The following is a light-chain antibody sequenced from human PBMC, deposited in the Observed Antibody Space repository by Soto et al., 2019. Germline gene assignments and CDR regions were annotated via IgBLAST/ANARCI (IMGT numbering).Light chain of an antibody. CDR3: ISYAGSNSFV. CDR2: EVN. Sequence: QSALTQPPSASGSPGQSVTISYTGTSSDVGGYNYVSWYQQHPGKAPKLMIYEVNKRPSGVPDRFSGSKSGNTASLTVSGLQAEDEADYYCISYAGSNSFVFGTGTKLTVL. J-gene: IGLJ1*01. V-gene: IGLV2-8*01. CDR1: SSDVGGYNY.